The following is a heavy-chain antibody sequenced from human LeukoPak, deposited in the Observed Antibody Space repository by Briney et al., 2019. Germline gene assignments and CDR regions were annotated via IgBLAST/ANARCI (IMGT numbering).Heavy chain of an antibody. CDR2: INQSGRN. V-gene: IGHV4-34*01. Sequence: SETLSLTCAVYGDSFSGYYWRWVRQPPGKGLEWHGEINQSGRNNYNPSLKRRVTISVDTSKHQFSLKLSSVTAADTAVYYCATSYCGGDCYSRTGDYCGQGTLVTVSS. J-gene: IGHJ4*02. CDR3: ATSYCGGDCYSRTGDY. CDR1: GDSFSGYY. D-gene: IGHD2-21*02.